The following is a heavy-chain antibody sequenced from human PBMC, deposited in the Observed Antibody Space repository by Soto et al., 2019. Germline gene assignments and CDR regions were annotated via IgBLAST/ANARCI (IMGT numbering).Heavy chain of an antibody. D-gene: IGHD2-2*01. CDR3: ARDWAPAGPFDS. J-gene: IGHJ4*02. Sequence: QVQLVQSGAEAKKPGASVKVSCKASGYTFTSYGISWVRQAPGQGLEWMGWISDYNGNTNYAQKHQVRVTMTTDTSTSTAYMELRGLRSDDTAVYYCARDWAPAGPFDSWGQGTLITVSS. V-gene: IGHV1-18*01. CDR2: ISDYNGNT. CDR1: GYTFTSYG.